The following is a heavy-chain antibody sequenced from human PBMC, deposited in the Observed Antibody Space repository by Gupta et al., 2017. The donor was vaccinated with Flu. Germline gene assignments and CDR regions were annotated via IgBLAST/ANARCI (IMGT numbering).Heavy chain of an antibody. CDR2: ISSSSSYI. CDR3: ARDDITIFGVVTENWFDP. V-gene: IGHV3-21*01. CDR1: GFTFSSYS. D-gene: IGHD3-3*01. J-gene: IGHJ5*02. Sequence: EVQLVESGGGLVKPGGSLRLSCAASGFTFSSYSMNWVRQAPGKGLEWVSSISSSSSYIYYADSVKGRFTISRDNAKNSLYLQMNSLRAEDTAVYYCARDDITIFGVVTENWFDPWGQGTLVTVSS.